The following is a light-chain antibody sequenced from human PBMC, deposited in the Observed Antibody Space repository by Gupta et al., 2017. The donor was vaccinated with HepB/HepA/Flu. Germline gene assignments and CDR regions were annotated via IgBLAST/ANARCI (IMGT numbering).Light chain of an antibody. CDR1: TGPVTSGHT. Sequence: QAVVTQEPSLTVSPGVTVTLTCGSTTGPVTSGHTPYWFQQQPGQAPRTLIYDTSTKHSWTPARFSGSLLGGKAALTLSGAQPEDEADYYCLLAFGAVRVFGGGTKLTVL. V-gene: IGLV7-46*01. CDR3: LLAFGAVRV. J-gene: IGLJ3*02. CDR2: DTS.